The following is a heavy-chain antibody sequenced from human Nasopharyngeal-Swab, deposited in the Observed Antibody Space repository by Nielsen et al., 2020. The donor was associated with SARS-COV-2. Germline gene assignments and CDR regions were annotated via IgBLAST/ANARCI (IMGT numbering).Heavy chain of an antibody. D-gene: IGHD3-22*01. CDR1: GYSFTSYW. J-gene: IGHJ3*01. V-gene: IGHV5-51*01. CDR2: IYPGDSDT. Sequence: GGSLRLSCKGSGYSFTSYWIGWVRQMPGKGLEWMGIIYPGDSDTRYSPSFQGQVTISADKSISTAYLQWSSLKASDSAVYYCARHPRNYYGGNVYRDDTFDLWGQGTMVTVSS. CDR3: ARHPRNYYGGNVYRDDTFDL.